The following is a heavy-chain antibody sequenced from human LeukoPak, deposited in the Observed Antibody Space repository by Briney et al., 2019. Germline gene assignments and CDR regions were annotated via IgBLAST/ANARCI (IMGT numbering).Heavy chain of an antibody. J-gene: IGHJ4*02. V-gene: IGHV3-48*03. CDR2: ISSSGSTI. Sequence: PGGSLRLSCAASGFTFSSYEMNWVRQAPGKGLEWVSYISSSGSTIYYADSVKGRFTISRDNAKNSLYLQMNSLRAEDTALYYCAKATAVAGNLDYLGQGTLVTVSS. CDR1: GFTFSSYE. CDR3: AKATAVAGNLDY. D-gene: IGHD6-19*01.